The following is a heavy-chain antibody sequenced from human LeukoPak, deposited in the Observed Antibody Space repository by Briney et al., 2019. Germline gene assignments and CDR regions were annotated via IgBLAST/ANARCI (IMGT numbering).Heavy chain of an antibody. V-gene: IGHV3-23*01. CDR1: GFTFSDYA. J-gene: IGHJ4*02. CDR2: ISGSGGST. D-gene: IGHD5-24*01. Sequence: GGSLRLSCAVSGFTFSDYAMSWVRQAPGKGLEWVSTISGSGGSTYSADSVKGRFTFSRDNSRNTLYLQMNSLRAEDTAIYYCAKGGPQFFDYWGQGTLVTVSS. CDR3: AKGGPQFFDY.